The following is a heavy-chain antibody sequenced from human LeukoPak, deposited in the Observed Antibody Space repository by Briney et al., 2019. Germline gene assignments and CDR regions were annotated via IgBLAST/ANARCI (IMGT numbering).Heavy chain of an antibody. CDR3: ARDQYSSSSVPHYYYYYGMDV. J-gene: IGHJ6*02. V-gene: IGHV3-33*01. D-gene: IGHD6-6*01. Sequence: GRSLRLSCAASGFTFSSYGMHWVRQAPGKGLEWVAVIWYDGSNKYYADSVKGRFTFSRDNSKNTLYLQMNSLRAEDTAVYYCARDQYSSSSVPHYYYYYGMDVWGQGTTVTVSS. CDR2: IWYDGSNK. CDR1: GFTFSSYG.